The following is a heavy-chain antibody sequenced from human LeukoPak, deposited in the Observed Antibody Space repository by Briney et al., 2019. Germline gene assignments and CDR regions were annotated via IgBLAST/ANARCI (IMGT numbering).Heavy chain of an antibody. CDR2: ISYDGSNK. V-gene: IGHV3-30-3*01. CDR3: AIIYYDPSVTLTGALDI. J-gene: IGHJ3*02. Sequence: PGGSLRLSCAASGFTFSSYWMSWIRQAPGKGLEWVTVISYDGSNKYYADSVKGRFTISRDNSKNTLYLQMNSLRAEDTAVYYCAIIYYDPSVTLTGALDIWGQGTMVTVSS. CDR1: GFTFSSYW. D-gene: IGHD3-22*01.